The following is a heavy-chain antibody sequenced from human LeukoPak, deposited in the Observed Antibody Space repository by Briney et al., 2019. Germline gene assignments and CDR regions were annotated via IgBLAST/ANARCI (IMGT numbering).Heavy chain of an antibody. Sequence: GGSLRLSCAAYGFTFSRYSMNWVRQAPGKGLEWVSSISSSSSYIYYADSVKGRFTISRDNAKNSLYPQMNSLRAEDTAVYYCATEPTYCGGDCYPYYFDYWGQGALVTVSS. CDR1: GFTFSRYS. D-gene: IGHD2-21*02. V-gene: IGHV3-21*01. J-gene: IGHJ4*02. CDR2: ISSSSSYI. CDR3: ATEPTYCGGDCYPYYFDY.